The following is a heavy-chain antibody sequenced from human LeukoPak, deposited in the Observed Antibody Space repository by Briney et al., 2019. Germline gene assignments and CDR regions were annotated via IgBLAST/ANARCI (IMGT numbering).Heavy chain of an antibody. D-gene: IGHD6-19*01. J-gene: IGHJ4*02. CDR3: ARRDRYSSGSDY. Sequence: SETLSLTCTVSGGSISSSSYYWGWIRQPPGKGLEWIGGIYYSGSTYYNPSLKSRVTISVDTSKNQFSLKLSSVTAADTAVYYCARRDRYSSGSDYWGQGTLVTVSS. CDR2: IYYSGST. CDR1: GGSISSSSYY. V-gene: IGHV4-39*01.